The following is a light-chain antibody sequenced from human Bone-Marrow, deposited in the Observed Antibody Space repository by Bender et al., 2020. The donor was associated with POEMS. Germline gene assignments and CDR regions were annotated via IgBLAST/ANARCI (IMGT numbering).Light chain of an antibody. CDR2: GYI. Sequence: QSVRTEPPAVAGAPGRGGPISFPWGSSNTWAACALHGYQHLPGSAPNLRMYGYISRPSWVPDRFSDSKSGTSASLAITGLQAEDEGDYYCQSYDNSLGGWVFGGGTKLTVL. CDR3: QSYDNSLGGWV. V-gene: IGLV1-40*01. CDR1: SSNTWAACA. J-gene: IGLJ3*02.